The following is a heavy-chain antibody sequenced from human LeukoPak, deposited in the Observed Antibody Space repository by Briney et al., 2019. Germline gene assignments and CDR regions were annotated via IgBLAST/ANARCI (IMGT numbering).Heavy chain of an antibody. J-gene: IGHJ6*02. CDR2: MNPNSSNT. D-gene: IGHD3-10*01. Sequence: GASVKVSCKASGYTFTSYDINWVRQATGQGLEWMGWMNPNSSNTGYAQKFQGRVTMTRNTSISTAYMELSSLRSEDTAVCYCARCVHLFPHYYYYGMDVWGQGTTVTVSS. CDR3: ARCVHLFPHYYYYGMDV. CDR1: GYTFTSYD. V-gene: IGHV1-8*01.